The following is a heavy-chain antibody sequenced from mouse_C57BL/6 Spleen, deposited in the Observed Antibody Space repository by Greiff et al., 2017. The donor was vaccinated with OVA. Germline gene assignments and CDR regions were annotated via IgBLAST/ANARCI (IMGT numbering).Heavy chain of an antibody. V-gene: IGHV1-61*01. CDR3: ASGGTNWDYFDY. CDR1: GYTFTSYW. J-gene: IGHJ2*01. D-gene: IGHD4-1*01. Sequence: QVQLQQPGAELVRPGSSVKLSCKASGYTFTSYWMDWVKQRPGHGLEWIGNIYPSDSETHYNQKFKDKATLTVDKSSSTSSMQLSSRSSEDSAVYYCASGGTNWDYFDYWGQGTTLTVSS. CDR2: IYPSDSET.